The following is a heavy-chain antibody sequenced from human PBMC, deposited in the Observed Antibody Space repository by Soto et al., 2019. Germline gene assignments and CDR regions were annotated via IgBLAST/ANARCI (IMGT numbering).Heavy chain of an antibody. V-gene: IGHV4-59*01. CDR2: IYYNGNT. CDR1: GGSINNNY. J-gene: IGHJ4*02. Sequence: SETLSLTCTVSGGSINNNYWSWIRQPPGKGLEWIGYIYYNGNTNYNPSLKSRVTMSVDTSKNQFSLKLSSVTAADTAVYYCARGGWYVDYWGQGTLVTVS. CDR3: ARGGWYVDY. D-gene: IGHD6-19*01.